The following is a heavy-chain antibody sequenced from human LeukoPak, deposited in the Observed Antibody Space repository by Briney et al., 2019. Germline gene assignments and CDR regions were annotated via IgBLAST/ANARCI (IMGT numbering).Heavy chain of an antibody. D-gene: IGHD2-2*01. Sequence: GGSLRLSCAASGFTFSSYAMHWVRQAPGKGLEYVSAISSNGGSTYYANSVKGRFTISRDNSKNTLYLQMGSLRAEDMAVYYCATRYDIVVVPAALPGYMDVWGKGTTVTVSS. CDR3: ATRYDIVVVPAALPGYMDV. CDR2: ISSNGGST. CDR1: GFTFSSYA. V-gene: IGHV3-64*01. J-gene: IGHJ6*03.